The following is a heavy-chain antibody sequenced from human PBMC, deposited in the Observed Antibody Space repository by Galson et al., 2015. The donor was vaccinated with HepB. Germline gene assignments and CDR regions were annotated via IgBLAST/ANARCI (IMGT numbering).Heavy chain of an antibody. D-gene: IGHD6-19*01. CDR3: ARDSSGWYLDLEKYNWFDP. CDR1: GYTFTSYG. V-gene: IGHV1-18*01. J-gene: IGHJ5*02. CDR2: ISAYNGNT. Sequence: SVKVSCKASGYTFTSYGISWVRQAPGQGLEWMGWISAYNGNTNYAQKLQGRVTMTTDTSTSTAYMELRSLRSDDTAVYYCARDSSGWYLDLEKYNWFDPWGQGTLVTVSS.